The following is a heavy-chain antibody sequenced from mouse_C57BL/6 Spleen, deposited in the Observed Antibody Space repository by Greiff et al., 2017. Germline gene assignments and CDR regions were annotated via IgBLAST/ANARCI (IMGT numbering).Heavy chain of an antibody. D-gene: IGHD1-1*01. Sequence: EVKLVESGGGLVKPGGSLKLSCAASGFTFSSYAMSWVRQTPEKRLAWVATISDGGSYTYYPDNVKGRFTISRDNAKNNLYLQMSQLKSEDTAMYYCASHITTVVATPFDYWGQGTTLTVSS. CDR1: GFTFSSYA. V-gene: IGHV5-4*03. CDR3: ASHITTVVATPFDY. J-gene: IGHJ2*01. CDR2: ISDGGSYT.